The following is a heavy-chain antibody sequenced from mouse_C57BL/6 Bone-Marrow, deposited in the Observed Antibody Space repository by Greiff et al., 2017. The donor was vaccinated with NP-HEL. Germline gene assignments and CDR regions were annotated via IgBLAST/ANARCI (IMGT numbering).Heavy chain of an antibody. V-gene: IGHV1-59*01. CDR2: IDPSDSYT. CDR3: ARGLYYDYDGGWYFDV. CDR1: GYTFTSYW. J-gene: IGHJ1*03. D-gene: IGHD2-4*01. Sequence: QVQLQPGAELVRPGTSVKLSCKASGYTFTSYWMHWVKQRPGQGLEWIGVIDPSDSYTNYNQKFKGKATLTVDTSSSTAYMQLSSLTSEDSAVYYCARGLYYDYDGGWYFDVWGTGTTVTVSS.